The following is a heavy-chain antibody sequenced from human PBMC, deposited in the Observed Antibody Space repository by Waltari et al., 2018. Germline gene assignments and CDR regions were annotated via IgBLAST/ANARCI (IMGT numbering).Heavy chain of an antibody. J-gene: IGHJ4*02. CDR2: INHSGST. D-gene: IGHD1-7*01. Sequence: QVQLQQWGAGLLKPSETLSLTCAVYGGSFSGYYWSWIRQPPGKGLEWIGEINHSGSTNYNPSLKSRFTISVDTSKNQFSLKLSSVTAADTAVYYCARARRTGTTRGPDYWGQGTLVTVSS. CDR3: ARARRTGTTRGPDY. V-gene: IGHV4-34*01. CDR1: GGSFSGYY.